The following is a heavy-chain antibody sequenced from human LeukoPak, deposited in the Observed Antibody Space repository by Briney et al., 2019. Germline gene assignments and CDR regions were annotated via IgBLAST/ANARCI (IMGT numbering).Heavy chain of an antibody. D-gene: IGHD4-17*01. CDR2: INWNGGST. J-gene: IGHJ4*02. CDR3: ARTSGGYGDWAY. Sequence: PGGSLRLSCAASGFTFDDYGMSWVRQAPGKGLEWVSAINWNGGSTGYADSVKGRFIVSRDNAKNSLYLQMNSLRAEDTALYYCARTSGGYGDWAYWGQGILVTVSS. V-gene: IGHV3-20*04. CDR1: GFTFDDYG.